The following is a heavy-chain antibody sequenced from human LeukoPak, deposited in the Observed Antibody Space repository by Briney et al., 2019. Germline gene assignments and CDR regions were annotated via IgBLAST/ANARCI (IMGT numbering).Heavy chain of an antibody. D-gene: IGHD3-10*02. J-gene: IGHJ1*01. V-gene: IGHV4-4*02. CDR1: GGSISSSNW. CDR3: ASPKISMSEYFQH. CDR2: IYHSGST. Sequence: TSGTLSLTCAVSGGSISSSNWWSWVRQPPGKGLEWIGEIYHSGSTNYNPSLKSRVTISVDKSKNQFSLKLSSVTAADTAVYYCASPKISMSEYFQHWGQGTLVIVSS.